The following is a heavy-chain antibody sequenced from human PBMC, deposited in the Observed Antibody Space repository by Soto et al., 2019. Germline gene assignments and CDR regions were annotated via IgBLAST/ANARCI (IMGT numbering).Heavy chain of an antibody. Sequence: PSETLSLTCTVSGASISKSSFYWGWVRQPPGKGLEWIGTIYYTGSTYYNPSLKSRVTISSDTSKNQFSLKLRSVTAADTAVYYCARRRRTTVTTVYSYYGMDVWGQGTTVTVSS. D-gene: IGHD4-17*01. CDR2: IYYTGST. J-gene: IGHJ6*02. CDR3: ARRRRTTVTTVYSYYGMDV. CDR1: GASISKSSFY. V-gene: IGHV4-39*01.